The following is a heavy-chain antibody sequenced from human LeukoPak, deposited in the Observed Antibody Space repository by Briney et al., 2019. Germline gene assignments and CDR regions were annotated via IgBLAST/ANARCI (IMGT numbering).Heavy chain of an antibody. J-gene: IGHJ6*03. V-gene: IGHV4-4*09. CDR2: IYTSGST. D-gene: IGHD2-2*01. CDR3: ARLGRLGYCSSTSCHYYYYYMDV. CDR1: GGSISSYY. Sequence: SETLSLTCTVSGGSISSYYWSRIPQPPGKGLEWIGYIYTSGSTNYNPSLKSRVTISVDTSKNQFSLKLSSVTAADTAVYYCARLGRLGYCSSTSCHYYYYYMDVWGKGTTVTVSS.